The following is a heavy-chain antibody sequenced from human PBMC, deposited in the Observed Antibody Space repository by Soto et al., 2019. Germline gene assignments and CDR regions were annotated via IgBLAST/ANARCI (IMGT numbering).Heavy chain of an antibody. CDR1: GFTFSSYG. J-gene: IGHJ6*02. CDR2: ISYDGSNK. CDR3: ANDQWYCSSTSCYGMDV. Sequence: GGSLRLSCAASGFTFSSYGMHWVRQAPGKGLEWVAVISYDGSNKYYADSVKGRFTISRDNSKNTLYLQMNSLRAEDTAVYYCANDQWYCSSTSCYGMDVWGQGTRVTVSS. D-gene: IGHD2-2*01. V-gene: IGHV3-30*18.